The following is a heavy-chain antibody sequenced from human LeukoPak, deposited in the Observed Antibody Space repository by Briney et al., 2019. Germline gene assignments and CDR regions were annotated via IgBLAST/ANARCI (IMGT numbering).Heavy chain of an antibody. Sequence: GGSLRLSCTASGLTFSTSGFNWVRQAPGKGLEWVASIGPTGSDRYHADSIKGRFTISRDNANNFLFLQMNSLRAEDTAVYYCATETNGRHYDYWGQGTLLTVSS. D-gene: IGHD1-14*01. CDR2: IGPTGSDR. CDR1: GLTFSTSG. V-gene: IGHV3-21*06. CDR3: ATETNGRHYDY. J-gene: IGHJ4*02.